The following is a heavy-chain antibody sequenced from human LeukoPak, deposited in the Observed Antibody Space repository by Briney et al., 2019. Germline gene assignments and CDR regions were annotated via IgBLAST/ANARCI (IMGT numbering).Heavy chain of an antibody. D-gene: IGHD3-3*01. J-gene: IGHJ6*02. CDR2: IYTSGST. V-gene: IGHV4-4*07. CDR1: GGSISSYY. Sequence: PSETLSLTCTVSGGSISSYYWSWIRQPAGKGLEWIGRIYTSGSTNYNPSRKSRVTMSVDTSKNQFSLKLSSVTAADTAVYYCAREVYGDFWSGYYRGGYYYYGMDVWGQGTTVTVSS. CDR3: AREVYGDFWSGYYRGGYYYYGMDV.